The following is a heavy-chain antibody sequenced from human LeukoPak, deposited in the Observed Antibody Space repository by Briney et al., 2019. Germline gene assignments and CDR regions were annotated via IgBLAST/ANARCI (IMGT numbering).Heavy chain of an antibody. CDR3: ARGRIVGATTDFDY. CDR1: GGTFSSYA. Sequence: ASVKVSCKASGGTFSSYAISWVRQAPGQGLEWMGGIIPIFGTANYAQKFQGRVTITADESTSTAYMELSSLRSEDTAVYYCARGRIVGATTDFDYWGQGTLVTVSS. D-gene: IGHD1-26*01. CDR2: IIPIFGTA. V-gene: IGHV1-69*13. J-gene: IGHJ4*02.